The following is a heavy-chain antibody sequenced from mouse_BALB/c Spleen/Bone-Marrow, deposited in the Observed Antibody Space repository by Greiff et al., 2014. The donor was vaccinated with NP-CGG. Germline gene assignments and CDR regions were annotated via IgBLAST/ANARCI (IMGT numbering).Heavy chain of an antibody. D-gene: IGHD1-1*01. Sequence: QVQLQQSGAELVRPGSSVKISCKASGYVSSSYWMIWVRQRPGQGLEWIGQIYPGDGDTNYNGKFKGKATLTADKSSSTAYMQLNSLTSEDSAVYFCARSGYGSNYDYWGQGTTLTVSS. CDR3: ARSGYGSNYDY. V-gene: IGHV1-80*01. CDR1: GYVSSSYW. CDR2: IYPGDGDT. J-gene: IGHJ2*01.